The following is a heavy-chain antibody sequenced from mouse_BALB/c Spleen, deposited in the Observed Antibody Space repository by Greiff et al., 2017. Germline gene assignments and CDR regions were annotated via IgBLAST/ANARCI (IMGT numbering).Heavy chain of an antibody. Sequence: VKLMESGAELVRPGTSVKVSCKASGYAFTNYLIEWVKQRPGQGLEWIGVINPGSGGTNYNEKFKGKATLTADKSSSTAYMQLSSLTSDDSAVYFCARYGSSLFDYWGQGTTLTVSS. CDR2: INPGSGGT. CDR1: GYAFTNYL. D-gene: IGHD1-1*01. V-gene: IGHV1-54*01. CDR3: ARYGSSLFDY. J-gene: IGHJ2*01.